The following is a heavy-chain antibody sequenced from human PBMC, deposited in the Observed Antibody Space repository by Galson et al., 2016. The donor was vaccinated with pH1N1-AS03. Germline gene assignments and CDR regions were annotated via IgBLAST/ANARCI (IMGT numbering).Heavy chain of an antibody. J-gene: IGHJ4*02. V-gene: IGHV3-21*01. CDR2: ISTSSSSI. D-gene: IGHD6-19*01. CDR3: ARDGPPQGISVAGSFDF. Sequence: SLRLSCAASGFPFSGYSMNWVRQAPGKGLEWVSFISTSSSSIYYADSVKGRFTISRDNAQNLLYLQMNSLRAEDTAVYYCARDGPPQGISVAGSFDFWGQGTLVTVSS. CDR1: GFPFSGYS.